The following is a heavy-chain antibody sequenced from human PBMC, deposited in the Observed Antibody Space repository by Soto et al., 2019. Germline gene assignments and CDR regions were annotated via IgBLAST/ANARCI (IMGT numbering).Heavy chain of an antibody. D-gene: IGHD3-22*01. CDR2: IYLGGSA. Sequence: QVQLQESGPGLVKPSETLSLTCTVSGDSVTSDYWSWIRQPPGKRLEYIGFIYLGGSANYNPSLESRLTSSPHKSKNQLSRRLTSVTAADTAGYYCTRGKWFPRGYGMDVWGRGTTVTVS. CDR1: GDSVTSDY. V-gene: IGHV4-59*02. J-gene: IGHJ6*02. CDR3: TRGKWFPRGYGMDV.